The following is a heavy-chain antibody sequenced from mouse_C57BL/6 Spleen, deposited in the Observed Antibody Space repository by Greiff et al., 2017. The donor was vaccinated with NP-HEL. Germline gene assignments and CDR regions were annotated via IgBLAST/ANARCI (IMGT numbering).Heavy chain of an antibody. CDR2: IYPGDGDT. CDR1: GYAFSSYW. V-gene: IGHV1-80*01. D-gene: IGHD2-4*01. CDR3: ARVDYDEYYFDY. Sequence: VQLQESGAELVKPGASVKISCKASGYAFSSYWMNWVKQRPGKGLEWIGQIYPGDGDTNYNGKFKGKATLTADKSSSTAYRQLSSLTSEDSAVYFCARVDYDEYYFDYWGQGTTLTVSS. J-gene: IGHJ2*01.